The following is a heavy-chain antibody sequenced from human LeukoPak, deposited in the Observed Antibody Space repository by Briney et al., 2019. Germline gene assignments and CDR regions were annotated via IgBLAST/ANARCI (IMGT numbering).Heavy chain of an antibody. Sequence: PGGSLRLSCAASGFTFSDYEMNWVRQAPGKGLEWVSYISSSGSAIYYAGSVRGRFTISRDNAKNSLYLQVNSLRAEDTAVYYCARDRPLPDDSRTFDYWGQGTLVTVSS. V-gene: IGHV3-48*03. CDR1: GFTFSDYE. CDR3: ARDRPLPDDSRTFDY. D-gene: IGHD3-22*01. J-gene: IGHJ4*02. CDR2: ISSSGSAI.